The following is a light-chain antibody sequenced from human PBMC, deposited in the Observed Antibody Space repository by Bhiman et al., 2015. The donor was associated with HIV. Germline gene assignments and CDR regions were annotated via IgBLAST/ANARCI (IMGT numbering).Light chain of an antibody. Sequence: QSVLTQTPSASGAPGQGVTISCSGSSSNVGRNYVYWYQQLPGTTPKLLIYKNNQRPSGVPDRFSGSKSGTSASLAISGLQTEDEADYYCSSYTSSSTYVFGSGTKVTVL. V-gene: IGLV1-47*01. CDR3: SSYTSSSTYV. CDR1: SSNVGRNY. J-gene: IGLJ1*01. CDR2: KNN.